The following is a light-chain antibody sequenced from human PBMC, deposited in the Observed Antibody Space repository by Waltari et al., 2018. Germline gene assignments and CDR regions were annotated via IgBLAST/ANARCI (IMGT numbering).Light chain of an antibody. CDR1: QSISRA. V-gene: IGKV3-20*01. CDR2: GAS. J-gene: IGKJ1*01. Sequence: EVVLTQSPGPLSLSPGERVTPPCRASQSISRALTWYQQKPGQAPSLLIYGASTRATGIPDRFIGSWSGTDFSLTISRLDPDDFAVYYCQHYVRLPVTFGQGTTVEIK. CDR3: QHYVRLPVT.